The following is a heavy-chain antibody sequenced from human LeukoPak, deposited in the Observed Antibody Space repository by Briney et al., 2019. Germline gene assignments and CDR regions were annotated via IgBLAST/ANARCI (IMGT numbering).Heavy chain of an antibody. D-gene: IGHD3-10*01. CDR3: ARDGVGYYGSGSYYPNWFDP. CDR2: IYSSGST. Sequence: SETLSLTCIVSGGSISTYYWSWIRQPPGKGLEWIGYIYSSGSTNYNPSLKSRVSISVDTSKNQFSLKLSSVTAADTAVYYCARDGVGYYGSGSYYPNWFDPWGQGMLVTVSS. V-gene: IGHV4-59*01. J-gene: IGHJ5*02. CDR1: GGSISTYY.